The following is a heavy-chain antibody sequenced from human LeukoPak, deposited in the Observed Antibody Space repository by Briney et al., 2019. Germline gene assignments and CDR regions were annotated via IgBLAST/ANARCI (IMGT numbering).Heavy chain of an antibody. V-gene: IGHV3-30*02. CDR3: ARGYGDFYYYYYMDV. D-gene: IGHD4-17*01. CDR2: IRYDGSNK. CDR1: GLIFSSYG. Sequence: GGSLRLSCAVSGLIFSSYGMHWVRQAPGKGLEWVAFIRYDGSNKYYADSVKGRFTISRDNAKNSLYLQMNSLRAEDTAVYYCARGYGDFYYYYYMDVWGKGTTVTVSS. J-gene: IGHJ6*03.